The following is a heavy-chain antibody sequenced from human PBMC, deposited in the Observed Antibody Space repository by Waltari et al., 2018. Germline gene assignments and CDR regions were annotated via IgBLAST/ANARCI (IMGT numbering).Heavy chain of an antibody. J-gene: IGHJ5*02. CDR3: ARQTLGYCTSAACRRLDT. CDR2: LYHDGTT. CDR1: GYCINTGFF. D-gene: IGHD2-2*03. V-gene: IGHV4-38-2*01. Sequence: QVQLQESGPGLVRPSETLSLTCDVSGYCINTGFFWGVTRQPPGKGLEWIGKLYHDGTTYYNPSLKHRLMISLDTSKNQFSLRLHFVDVADTAVYYCARQTLGYCTSAACRRLDTWGQGILVTVSS.